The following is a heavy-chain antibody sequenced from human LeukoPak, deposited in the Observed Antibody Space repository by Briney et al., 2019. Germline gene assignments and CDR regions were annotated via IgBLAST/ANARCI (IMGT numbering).Heavy chain of an antibody. D-gene: IGHD3-9*01. J-gene: IGHJ4*02. Sequence: SETLSPTCTVSGGSISSSSYYWGWIRQPPGKGLEWIGSIYYSGSTYYNPSLKSRVTISVDTSKNQFSLKLSSVTAADTAVYYCARETGKNDYWGQGTLVTVSS. V-gene: IGHV4-39*07. CDR2: IYYSGST. CDR3: ARETGKNDY. CDR1: GGSISSSSYY.